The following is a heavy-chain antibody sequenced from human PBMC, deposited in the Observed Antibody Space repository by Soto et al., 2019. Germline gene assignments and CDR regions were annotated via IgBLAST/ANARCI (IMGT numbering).Heavy chain of an antibody. D-gene: IGHD6-13*01. CDR1: GFTFSSYA. CDR2: ISGSGGST. V-gene: IGHV3-23*01. CDR3: AKEWAAAGTGDWFDP. J-gene: IGHJ5*02. Sequence: EVQLLESGGGLVQPGGSLRLSCAASGFTFSSYAMSWVRQAPGKGLEWGSAISGSGGSTYYADSVKGRFTISRDNSKNTLYLQMSSLRAEDTAVYYCAKEWAAAGTGDWFDPWGQGTLVTVSS.